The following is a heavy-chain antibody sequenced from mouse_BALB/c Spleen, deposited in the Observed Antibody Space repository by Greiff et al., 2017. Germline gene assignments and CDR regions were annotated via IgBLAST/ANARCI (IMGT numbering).Heavy chain of an antibody. Sequence: QVQLQQSGPGLVQPSQSLSITCTVSGFSLTSYGVHWVRQSPGKGLEWLGVIWSGGSTDYNAAFISRLSISKDNSKSQVFFKMNSLQANDTAIYYCARTMITTRGARYYAMDYRGEGNSVTVSP. CDR1: GFSLTSYG. CDR3: ARTMITTRGARYYAMDY. V-gene: IGHV2-2*02. CDR2: IWSGGST. J-gene: IGHJ4*01. D-gene: IGHD2-4*01.